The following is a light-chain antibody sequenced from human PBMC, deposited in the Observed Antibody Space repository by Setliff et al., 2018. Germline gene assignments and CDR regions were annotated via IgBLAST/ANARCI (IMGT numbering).Light chain of an antibody. CDR2: DVS. V-gene: IGLV2-14*03. CDR1: SSDVGGYDY. CDR3: SSYSSVNTLVI. Sequence: ALTQPASVSGSPGQSVSISCTGTSSDVGGYDYVSWYQQHPGKAPKLLISDVSHRPTGVSYRFSGSKSGNTASLTISGLQAEDEAHYYCSSYSSVNTLVIFGGGTKVTVL. J-gene: IGLJ2*01.